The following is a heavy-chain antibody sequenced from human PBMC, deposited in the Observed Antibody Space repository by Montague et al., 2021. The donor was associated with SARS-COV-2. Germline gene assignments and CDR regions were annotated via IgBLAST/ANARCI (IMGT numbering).Heavy chain of an antibody. D-gene: IGHD4-23*01. CDR1: GGSISSGGYY. CDR3: ASTYGGNLGYYYYYMDV. V-gene: IGHV4-31*03. Sequence: TLSLTCTVSGGSISSGGYYWSWIRQHLGKGLEWIGYNYYSGSTYYNPSLKSRVTISVDTSKNQFSLKLSSVTAADTAVYYCASTYGGNLGYYYYYMDVWGKGTTVTVS. J-gene: IGHJ6*03. CDR2: NYYSGST.